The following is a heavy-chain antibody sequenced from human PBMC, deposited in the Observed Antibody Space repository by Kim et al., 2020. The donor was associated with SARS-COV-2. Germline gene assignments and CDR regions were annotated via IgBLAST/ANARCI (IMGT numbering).Heavy chain of an antibody. CDR3: TTDSVAYYYDSSAYVAADY. Sequence: KGRFTISRDDSENTLYLQMNSLKTEDTAVYYCTTDSVAYYYDSSAYVAADYWGQGTLVTVSS. D-gene: IGHD3-22*01. J-gene: IGHJ4*02. V-gene: IGHV3-15*01.